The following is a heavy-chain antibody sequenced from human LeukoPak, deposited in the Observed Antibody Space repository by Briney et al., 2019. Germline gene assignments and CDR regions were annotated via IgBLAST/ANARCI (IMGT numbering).Heavy chain of an antibody. D-gene: IGHD3-22*01. Sequence: PSQTLSLTCSVSGDSVTSGNYYWSWIRQHQEKGPECIGHIHHSGTIYYNPSLLSRATISVDASKNQFSLRLSSVTAADTALYYCAGGNDDSKLHHWGQGTLVTVSS. J-gene: IGHJ1*01. V-gene: IGHV4-31*03. CDR2: IHHSGTI. CDR1: GDSVTSGNYY. CDR3: AGGNDDSKLHH.